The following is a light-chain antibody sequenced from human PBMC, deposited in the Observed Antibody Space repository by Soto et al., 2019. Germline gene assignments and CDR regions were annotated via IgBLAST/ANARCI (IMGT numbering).Light chain of an antibody. J-gene: IGLJ3*02. Sequence: QSVLTQPPSASGTPGQRVTISCSGSSSNIGSYYVYWYQQLPGTAPKVLIYCNDQRPSGVPDRFSGSKSGTSASLAISGLRSEDEAVYYCAAWDDSLSGPWVFGGGTKLTVL. V-gene: IGLV1-47*02. CDR1: SSNIGSYY. CDR3: AAWDDSLSGPWV. CDR2: CND.